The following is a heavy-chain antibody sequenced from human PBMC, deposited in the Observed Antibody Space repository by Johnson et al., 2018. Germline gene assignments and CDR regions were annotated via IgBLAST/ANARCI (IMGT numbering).Heavy chain of an antibody. J-gene: IGHJ4*02. D-gene: IGHD6-13*01. Sequence: EVQLLESGGGLVQPGGSLRLSCVASGFNFDDYAMHWVRQAPGKGLEWVSGISWDSRSIVYADSLRGRFTISRDHAKNSLYLQMNRLETEDTALYYCAKYKARDRLAAAGAFAGDYWGQGVLVTVSS. CDR3: AKYKARDRLAAAGAFAGDY. V-gene: IGHV3-9*01. CDR1: GFNFDDYA. CDR2: ISWDSRSI.